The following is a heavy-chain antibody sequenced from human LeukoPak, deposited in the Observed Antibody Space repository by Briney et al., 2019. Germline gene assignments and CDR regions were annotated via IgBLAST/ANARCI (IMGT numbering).Heavy chain of an antibody. Sequence: QPAGSLRLSCAASGFSFSDFWMHWVRQTPGKELMWVSRIRGDGYDTNYADSVEGRFTISRDNAKHTLYLQMNSLRADDTAVYYCASDRVLGSGSLDNWGQGTLVTVSS. J-gene: IGHJ4*02. CDR1: GFSFSDFW. CDR2: IRGDGYDT. V-gene: IGHV3-74*01. D-gene: IGHD3-10*01. CDR3: ASDRVLGSGSLDN.